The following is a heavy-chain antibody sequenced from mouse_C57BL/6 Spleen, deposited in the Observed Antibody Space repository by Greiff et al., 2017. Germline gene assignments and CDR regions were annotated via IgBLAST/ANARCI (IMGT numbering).Heavy chain of an antibody. Sequence: EVHLVESGGGLVKPGGSLKLSCAASGFTFSSYAMSWVRQTPEKRLEWVATISDGGSYTYYPDNVKGRFTISRDNAKNNLYLQMSHLKSADTAVYYCARALLSWSYLDYWGQGTTLTVSS. J-gene: IGHJ2*01. CDR3: ARALLSWSYLDY. D-gene: IGHD2-10*01. CDR1: GFTFSSYA. CDR2: ISDGGSYT. V-gene: IGHV5-4*01.